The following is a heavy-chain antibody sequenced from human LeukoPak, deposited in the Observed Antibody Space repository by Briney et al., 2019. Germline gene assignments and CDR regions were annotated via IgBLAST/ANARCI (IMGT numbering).Heavy chain of an antibody. V-gene: IGHV3-30*18. Sequence: GGSLRLSCAASGFTFSNYAMHWVRQAPGKGLEWVAVISYDGSSRYYADSVKGRFTISRDNSKNTLYLQMNSLRGEDTAVYYCAKQSPYCGGASCYPYYFDYWGQGTLVTVSS. CDR1: GFTFSNYA. D-gene: IGHD2-15*01. CDR3: AKQSPYCGGASCYPYYFDY. CDR2: ISYDGSSR. J-gene: IGHJ4*02.